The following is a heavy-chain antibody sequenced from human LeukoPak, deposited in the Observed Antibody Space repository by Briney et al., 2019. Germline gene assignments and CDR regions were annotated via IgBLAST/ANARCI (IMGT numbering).Heavy chain of an antibody. D-gene: IGHD3-22*01. J-gene: IGHJ4*02. V-gene: IGHV3-64*01. CDR3: ARVFYDSSGYYYDY. Sequence: GGSLRLSCAASGFSFSTYAMHWVRQAPGKGLEYVSAISSNGGSTYYANSVKGRFTISRDNSKNTLYLQMGSLRAEDMAVYYCARVFYDSSGYYYDYWGQGTLVTVSS. CDR1: GFSFSTYA. CDR2: ISSNGGST.